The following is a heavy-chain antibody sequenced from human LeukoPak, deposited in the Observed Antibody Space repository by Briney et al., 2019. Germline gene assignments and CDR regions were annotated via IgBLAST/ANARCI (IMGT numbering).Heavy chain of an antibody. J-gene: IGHJ4*02. CDR2: IHYSGST. Sequence: SETLSLTCTVSGGSISRSNYYWSWIRQPPGKGLEWIGYIHYSGSTDYNPSLRSRVTISVDTSKNQFSLKLSSATAADTAVYYCARQAAANSIDYWGQGTLVTVSS. D-gene: IGHD2-2*01. CDR3: ARQAAANSIDY. CDR1: GGSISRSNYY. V-gene: IGHV4-61*05.